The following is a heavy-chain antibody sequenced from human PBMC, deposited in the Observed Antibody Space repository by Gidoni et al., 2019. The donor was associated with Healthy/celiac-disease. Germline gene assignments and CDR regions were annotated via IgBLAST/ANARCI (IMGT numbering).Heavy chain of an antibody. J-gene: IGHJ4*02. CDR2: IIPIFGTA. CDR1: GGTFSSYA. Sequence: QVQLVQSGAEVKKPGSSVKVSCKASGGTFSSYAISWVRQAPGQGLEWMGGIIPIFGTANYAQKFQGRVTIPADESTSTAYMELSSLRSEDTAVYYCAIPRGRLWGSYHQTLDYWGQGTLVTVSS. D-gene: IGHD3-16*02. CDR3: AIPRGRLWGSYHQTLDY. V-gene: IGHV1-69*01.